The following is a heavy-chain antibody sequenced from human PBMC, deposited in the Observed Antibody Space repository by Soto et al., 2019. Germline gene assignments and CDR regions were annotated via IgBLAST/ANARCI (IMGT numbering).Heavy chain of an antibody. Sequence: QVRLEQSGADVKTPGASVKVSCQASGYTFNIYAIHWVRQAPGQRPEWMGWMNAGNGNTEYSPKLHGRVTMTRDRYARAAYMELSGLTSEDTAVYYCARDCTYCGGDTSREAFDIWGQGTMVTVS. D-gene: IGHD2-21*01. CDR1: GYTFNIYA. J-gene: IGHJ3*02. CDR3: ARDCTYCGGDTSREAFDI. V-gene: IGHV1-3*01. CDR2: MNAGNGNT.